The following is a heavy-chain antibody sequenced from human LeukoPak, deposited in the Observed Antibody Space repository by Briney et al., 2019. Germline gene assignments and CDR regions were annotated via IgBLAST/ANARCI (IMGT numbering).Heavy chain of an antibody. CDR3: AKDRNYYDSSGYYYGDY. CDR1: GFTFSSYE. V-gene: IGHV3-23*01. J-gene: IGHJ4*02. D-gene: IGHD3-22*01. Sequence: GGSLRLSCAASGFTFSSYEMNWVRQAPGKGLEWVSAISGGGGSTYYADSVKGRFTISRDNSKNTLYLQMNSLRAEDTAVYYCAKDRNYYDSSGYYYGDYWGQGTLVIVSS. CDR2: ISGGGGST.